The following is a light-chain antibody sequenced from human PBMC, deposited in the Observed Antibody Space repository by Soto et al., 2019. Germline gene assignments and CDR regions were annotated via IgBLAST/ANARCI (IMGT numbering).Light chain of an antibody. CDR1: SSNIGAGYD. CDR2: GNS. J-gene: IGLJ3*02. V-gene: IGLV1-40*01. CDR3: QSYDSSLSGWV. Sequence: QSVLTQPPSVSGAPGQRVTISCTGSSSNIGAGYDVHWYQQLPGTAPKLLIYGNSNRPSGVPDRFSGSKSGTSASLAINGLQAEDEADYYCQSYDSSLSGWVFCGGTKLTVL.